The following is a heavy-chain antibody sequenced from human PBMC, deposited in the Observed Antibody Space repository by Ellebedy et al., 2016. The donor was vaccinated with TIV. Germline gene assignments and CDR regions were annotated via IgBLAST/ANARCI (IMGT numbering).Heavy chain of an antibody. J-gene: IGHJ4*02. CDR2: LHPGEAYT. V-gene: IGHV5-51*01. Sequence: GGSLRLSCKASGYSFSNHWIGWVRQMPGKGLEWMGILHPGEAYTRYGPSFQGQVTFSVDKSISTAYLQWSSLKASDTAMYLCARGANYALLNFYFDYWGQGSLVTVSS. CDR3: ARGANYALLNFYFDY. CDR1: GYSFSNHW. D-gene: IGHD3-16*01.